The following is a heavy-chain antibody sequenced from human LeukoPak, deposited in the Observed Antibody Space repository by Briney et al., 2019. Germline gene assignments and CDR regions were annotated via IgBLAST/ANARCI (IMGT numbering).Heavy chain of an antibody. V-gene: IGHV4-59*01. Sequence: SETLSLTCTVSGGSISSYYWSWIRQPPGKGLEWIGYVFYSGSTNYNPSLKSRVTISVDMSKNQFSLKLTSVTAADTAVHYCAREVGDYVGVFDYWGQGTLVTVSS. J-gene: IGHJ4*02. CDR3: AREVGDYVGVFDY. CDR2: VFYSGST. CDR1: GGSISSYY. D-gene: IGHD4-17*01.